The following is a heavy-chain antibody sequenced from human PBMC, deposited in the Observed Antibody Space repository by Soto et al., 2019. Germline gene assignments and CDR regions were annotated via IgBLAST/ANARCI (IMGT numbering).Heavy chain of an antibody. V-gene: IGHV2-5*01. CDR2: IYWNDDK. J-gene: IGHJ5*02. CDR3: AKSGSSGWYGWFDP. D-gene: IGHD6-19*01. Sequence: SGPTLVNPTQTLTLTCIFSGFSLRTSGVGVGWIRQPPGKALDWLGFIYWNDDKRYSPSLKSRLTITKDTSKNQVVLTMTNMDPVDTATYYCAKSGSSGWYGWFDPWGQGTLVTVSS. CDR1: GFSLRTSGVG.